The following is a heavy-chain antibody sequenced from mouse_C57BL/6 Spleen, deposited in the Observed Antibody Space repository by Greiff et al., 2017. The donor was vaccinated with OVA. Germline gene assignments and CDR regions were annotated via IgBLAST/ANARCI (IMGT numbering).Heavy chain of an antibody. CDR2: IDPSDSYT. V-gene: IGHV1-50*01. CDR1: GYTFTSYW. J-gene: IGHJ3*01. Sequence: QVQLQQPGAELVKPGASVKLSCKASGYTFTSYWMQWVKQRPGQGLEWIGEIDPSDSYTNYNQKFKGKATLTVDTSSSTAYMQLSSLTSEDSAVYYCARGKTGTFAYWGQGTLVTVSA. D-gene: IGHD4-1*01. CDR3: ARGKTGTFAY.